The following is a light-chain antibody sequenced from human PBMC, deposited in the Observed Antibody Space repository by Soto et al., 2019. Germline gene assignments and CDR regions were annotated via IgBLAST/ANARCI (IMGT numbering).Light chain of an antibody. J-gene: IGKJ1*01. CDR1: QGIRND. CDR2: AAA. V-gene: IGKV1-6*01. Sequence: AIQMTQSPSSLSASVGDRVTITCRASQGIRNDLGWYQQKPGKAPTVLIFAAASLQRGVPSRFSGSGSGTDFTLTISSLQHEDFANYYCLQDYNYPHTFGQGTKVEIK. CDR3: LQDYNYPHT.